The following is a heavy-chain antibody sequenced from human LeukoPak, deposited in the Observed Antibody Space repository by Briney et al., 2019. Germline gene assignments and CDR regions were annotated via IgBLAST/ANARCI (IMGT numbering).Heavy chain of an antibody. J-gene: IGHJ4*02. CDR1: GYTFTSYD. CDR2: MNPNSGNT. V-gene: IGHV1-8*01. Sequence: ASVKVSCKASGYTFTSYDINWVRQATGQGLEWMGWMNPNSGNTGYAQKFQGRVTMTRNTSISTAYMELSSLRSEDTAVYYCARAITPRSGMALGYWGQGTLVTVSS. CDR3: ARAITPRSGMALGY. D-gene: IGHD5-24*01.